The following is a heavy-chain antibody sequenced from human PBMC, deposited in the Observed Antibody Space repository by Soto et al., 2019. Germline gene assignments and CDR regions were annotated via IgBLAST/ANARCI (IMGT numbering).Heavy chain of an antibody. J-gene: IGHJ4*02. Sequence: SETLSLTCTVSGGSISSGGYYWSWIRQHPGKGLEWIGYIYYSGSTYYNPSLKSRFTISVDTSKNQFSLKLSSVTAADTAVYYCARAPRVNVATIPYLDYWGQGTLVTVSS. CDR2: IYYSGST. CDR1: GGSISSGGYY. D-gene: IGHD5-12*01. CDR3: ARAPRVNVATIPYLDY. V-gene: IGHV4-31*03.